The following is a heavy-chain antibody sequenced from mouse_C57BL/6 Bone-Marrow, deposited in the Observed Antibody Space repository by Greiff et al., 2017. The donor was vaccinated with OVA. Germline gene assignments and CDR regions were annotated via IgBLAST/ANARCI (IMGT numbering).Heavy chain of an antibody. CDR1: GFSLTSYG. V-gene: IGHV2-5*01. CDR2: IWRGGST. J-gene: IGHJ4*01. CDR3: AKNANYDGDYYAMDY. Sequence: VKLQESGPGLVQPSQSLSITCTVSGFSLTSYGVHWVRQSPGKGLEWLGVIWRGGSTDYNAAFMSRLSITKDNSKSQVFFKMNSLQADDTAIYYCAKNANYDGDYYAMDYWGQGTSVTVSS. D-gene: IGHD2-3*01.